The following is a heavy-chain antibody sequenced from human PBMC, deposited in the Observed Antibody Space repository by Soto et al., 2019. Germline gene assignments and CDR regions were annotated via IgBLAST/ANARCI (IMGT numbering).Heavy chain of an antibody. CDR1: GYTFTGYY. CDR3: ARDYPILTIFGVVIHYYYYYGMDV. J-gene: IGHJ6*02. D-gene: IGHD3-3*01. V-gene: IGHV1-2*04. CDR2: INPNSGGT. Sequence: ASVKVSCKASGYTFTGYYMHWVRQAPGQGLEWMGWINPNSGGTNYAQKFQGWVTMTRDTSISTAYMELSRLRSDDTAVYYCARDYPILTIFGVVIHYYYYYGMDVWGQGTTVTVSS.